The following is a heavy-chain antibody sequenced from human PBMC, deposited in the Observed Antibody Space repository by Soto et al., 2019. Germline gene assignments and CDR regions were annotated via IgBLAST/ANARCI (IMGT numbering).Heavy chain of an antibody. CDR1: GGSINTYY. Sequence: ASETLSLTCTVSGGSINTYYWSWIRQSAGKALEWIGRIYSSGSTNYNPSLKSRVTMSVDTSKNQFFLKLSSVTAADTAVYYCARIGYYYDSSGPLLRYFDLWGRGTLVTVSS. CDR2: IYSSGST. V-gene: IGHV4-4*07. CDR3: ARIGYYYDSSGPLLRYFDL. J-gene: IGHJ2*01. D-gene: IGHD3-22*01.